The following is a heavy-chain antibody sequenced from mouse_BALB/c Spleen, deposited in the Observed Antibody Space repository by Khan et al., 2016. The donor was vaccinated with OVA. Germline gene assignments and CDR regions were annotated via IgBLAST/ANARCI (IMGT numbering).Heavy chain of an antibody. CDR2: IYPFNDDT. CDR1: GYTFTSYV. J-gene: IGHJ2*01. Sequence: VQLQQSGPELVKPRASVKMSCEASGYTFTSYVIHWVKQKPGQGLEWIGYIYPFNDDTKYNEKFKGKATLTSDTSSSTAYMELRSLTSEDSAVYYCAKNYRYDVYFDYWGQGTTLTVSS. D-gene: IGHD2-14*01. CDR3: AKNYRYDVYFDY. V-gene: IGHV1S136*01.